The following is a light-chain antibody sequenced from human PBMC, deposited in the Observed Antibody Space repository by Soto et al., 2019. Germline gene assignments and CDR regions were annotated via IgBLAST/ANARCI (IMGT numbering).Light chain of an antibody. CDR1: QSVLYSSNNKNY. J-gene: IGKJ2*01. V-gene: IGKV4-1*01. Sequence: DIVMTQSPDSLAVSLGERATINCKSSQSVLYSSNNKNYLAWYQQKPGQPPKLLIYWASTRESGVPDRFSGSGSGTDFTLTISYLQAEDVAVYYCQQYYTTPFTFGQGTNLEIK. CDR3: QQYYTTPFT. CDR2: WAS.